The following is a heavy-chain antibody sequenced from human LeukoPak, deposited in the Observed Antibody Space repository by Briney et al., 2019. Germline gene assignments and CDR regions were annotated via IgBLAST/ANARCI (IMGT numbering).Heavy chain of an antibody. CDR1: GGTFSSYA. J-gene: IGHJ4*02. CDR3: AVTWPLGYYYFDY. Sequence: SVKVSCKASGGTFSSYAISWVRQAPGQGLEWMGRIIPISGTANYAQKFQGRVTITTDESTSTAYMELSSLRSEDTAVYYCAVTWPLGYYYFDYWGQGTLVSVSS. CDR2: IIPISGTA. V-gene: IGHV1-69*05. D-gene: IGHD7-27*01.